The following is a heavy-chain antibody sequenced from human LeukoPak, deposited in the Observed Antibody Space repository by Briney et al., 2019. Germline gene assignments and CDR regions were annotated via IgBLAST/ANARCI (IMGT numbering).Heavy chain of an antibody. CDR2: IYYSGGT. CDR1: GGSISSGGYY. CDR3: ARQKLDGFDY. D-gene: IGHD1-1*01. V-gene: IGHV4-31*11. J-gene: IGHJ4*02. Sequence: SETLSLTCAVSGGSISSGGYYCGWIRQRPGKGLEWSGYIYYSGGTYYNPSPKKGVTISVDTSKNQFSLKLRSVTAADTAVYYCARQKLDGFDYWGQGTLVTLSS.